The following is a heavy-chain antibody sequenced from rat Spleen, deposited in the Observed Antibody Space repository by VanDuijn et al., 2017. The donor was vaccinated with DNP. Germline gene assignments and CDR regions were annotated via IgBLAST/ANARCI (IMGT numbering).Heavy chain of an antibody. CDR1: GFTFSNYG. J-gene: IGHJ3*01. CDR3: ATTNNWFAY. V-gene: IGHV5-29*01. Sequence: EVQLVESGGGLVQPGGSLKLSCIASGFTFSNYGMAWVRQGPTEGLEWVATIFYDDTRTYYRDSVKGRFTISRDNAKSTLYLQLDSLRSEDTATYYCATTNNWFAYWGQGTLVTVSS. CDR2: IFYDDTRT.